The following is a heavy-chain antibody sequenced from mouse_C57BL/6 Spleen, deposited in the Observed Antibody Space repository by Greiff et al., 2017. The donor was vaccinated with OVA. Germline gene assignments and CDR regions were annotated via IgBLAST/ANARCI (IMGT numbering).Heavy chain of an antibody. D-gene: IGHD2-5*01. CDR1: GYAFSSSW. Sequence: QVQLQQSGPELVKPGASVKISCKASGYAFSSSWMNWVKQRPGKGLEWIGRIYPGDGDTNYNGKFKGKATLTADKSSSTAYMQLSSLTSEDSAVYFCARNYYSNYEGAMDYWGQGTSVTVSS. CDR2: IYPGDGDT. CDR3: ARNYYSNYEGAMDY. J-gene: IGHJ4*01. V-gene: IGHV1-82*01.